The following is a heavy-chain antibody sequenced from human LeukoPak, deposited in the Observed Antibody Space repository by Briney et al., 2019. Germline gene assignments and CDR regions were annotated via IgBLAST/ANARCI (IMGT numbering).Heavy chain of an antibody. Sequence: GESLKISCKGSGDSFTSYWNGWVRQMPGKDLQWMVIIYPGDSDTRYSPSFQGQVTISADKSLSTAYLQWSSLKASDTAMYYCARHLGIAAAALFFDYWGQGTLVTVSS. V-gene: IGHV5-51*01. J-gene: IGHJ4*02. CDR2: IYPGDSDT. D-gene: IGHD6-13*01. CDR1: GDSFTSYW. CDR3: ARHLGIAAAALFFDY.